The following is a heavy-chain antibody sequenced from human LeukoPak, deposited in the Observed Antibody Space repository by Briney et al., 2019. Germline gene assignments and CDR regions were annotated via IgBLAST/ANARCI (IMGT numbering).Heavy chain of an antibody. CDR1: GGSISSSSYY. Sequence: SETLSLTCTVSGGSISSSSYYWGWIRQPPGKGLEWIGSIYYSGSTYYNPSLKSRVTISVDTSKNQFSLKLSSVTAADTAVYYCARSDPDSSGYYFFFDYWGQGTLVTVSS. V-gene: IGHV4-39*01. J-gene: IGHJ4*02. CDR2: IYYSGST. D-gene: IGHD3-22*01. CDR3: ARSDPDSSGYYFFFDY.